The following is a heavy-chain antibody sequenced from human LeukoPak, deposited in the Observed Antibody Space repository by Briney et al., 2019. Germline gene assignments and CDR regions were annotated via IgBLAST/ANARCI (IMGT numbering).Heavy chain of an antibody. CDR1: GYSFTGYY. V-gene: IGHV1-2*02. J-gene: IGHJ4*02. CDR2: INPNSEYT. D-gene: IGHD3-10*01. CDR3: ASSVWFGEGCFDY. Sequence: ASVKASCMASGYSFTGYYIHWVRQAPGHGHEWVGWINPNSEYTAYAQKFQGRITLTRDTSISTGYMELSRLRSDDTAVYYCASSVWFGEGCFDYWGQGTLVTVSS.